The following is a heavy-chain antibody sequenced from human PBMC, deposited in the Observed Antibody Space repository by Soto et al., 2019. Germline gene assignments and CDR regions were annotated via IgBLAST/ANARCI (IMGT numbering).Heavy chain of an antibody. CDR2: ISYDGSNK. CDR1: GFTFSSYG. J-gene: IGHJ4*02. Sequence: QVQLVESGGGVVQPGRSLRLSCAASGFTFSSYGMHWVRQAPGKGLEWVAVISYDGSNKYYADSVKGRFTISRDNSKNTLYLQMNRLRAEDTAVYYCAKALYDYVWGSLDYWGQGTLVTVSS. V-gene: IGHV3-30*18. D-gene: IGHD3-16*01. CDR3: AKALYDYVWGSLDY.